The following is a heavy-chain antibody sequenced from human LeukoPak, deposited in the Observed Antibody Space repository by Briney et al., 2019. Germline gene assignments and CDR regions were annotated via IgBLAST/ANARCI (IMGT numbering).Heavy chain of an antibody. CDR3: ARTGVKAHFDY. J-gene: IGHJ4*02. V-gene: IGHV3-74*03. CDR1: GFTFNNYW. Sequence: GGSLRLSCAASGFTFNNYWMHWVRQAPGKGLVWVSRIHSDGSDTTYADSVKGRFTISRDNAKNTLYLQMNSLRAEDTAVYYCARTGVKAHFDYWGQGTLVTVSS. CDR2: IHSDGSDT. D-gene: IGHD3-10*01.